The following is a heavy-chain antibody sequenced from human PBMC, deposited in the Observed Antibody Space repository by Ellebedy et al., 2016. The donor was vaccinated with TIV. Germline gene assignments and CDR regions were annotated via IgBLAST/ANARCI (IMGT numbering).Heavy chain of an antibody. CDR1: GGTFSNYA. V-gene: IGHV1-69*06. CDR3: AREKIVGSTNYFDY. Sequence: AASVKVSCKASGGTFSNYAVSWVRQAPGQGLEWMGGIIPFFGSKNYAQKFQSRVIITADTSTSTAYMELSSLRSDDTAVYYCAREKIVGSTNYFDYWGQGTLLTVSS. CDR2: IIPFFGSK. D-gene: IGHD1-26*01. J-gene: IGHJ4*02.